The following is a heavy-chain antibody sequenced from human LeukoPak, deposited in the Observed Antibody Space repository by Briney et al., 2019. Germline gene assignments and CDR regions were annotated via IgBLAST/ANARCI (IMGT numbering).Heavy chain of an antibody. V-gene: IGHV3-23*01. CDR2: IRRSSGST. D-gene: IGHD1-1*01. CDR1: GFTFSSHA. Sequence: GGSLRLSCAASGFTFSSHAMSWVRQAPGKGLEWVSTIRRSSGSTYYADSVKGGFTISRDNSKNTLYLEMNSLRAEDTAVYYCAKIPRFFFDRTGDFDYWGQGTLVTVSS. CDR3: AKIPRFFFDRTGDFDY. J-gene: IGHJ4*02.